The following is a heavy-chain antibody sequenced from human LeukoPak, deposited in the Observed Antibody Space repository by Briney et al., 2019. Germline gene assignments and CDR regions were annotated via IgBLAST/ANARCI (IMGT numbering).Heavy chain of an antibody. CDR2: ISAYNGNT. CDR3: ARERCHSTTGARKGNTCWFDP. J-gene: IGHJ5*02. CDR1: GYTFSNYG. V-gene: IGHV1-18*01. Sequence: ASVKVSCKGSGYTFSNYGINWVRQAPGQGLEWMGWISAYNGNTNYAQKLLGRVTMTTDTSTSTAYMELRSLRSDDTAVYYCARERCHSTTGARKGNTCWFDPWGQGTLVTVSS. D-gene: IGHD1-1*01.